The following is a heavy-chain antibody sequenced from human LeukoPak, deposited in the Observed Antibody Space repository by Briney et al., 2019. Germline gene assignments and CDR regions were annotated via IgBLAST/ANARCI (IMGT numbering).Heavy chain of an antibody. CDR2: INTNIGNP. CDR1: GYTFISYG. V-gene: IGHV7-4-1*02. D-gene: IGHD4-23*01. Sequence: GASVKVSCKASGYTFISYGISWVRQAPGQGLEWMGWINTNIGNPTYAQGFTGRFVFSLDTSVRTAYLQMSSLKAEDTAVYYCARGTYGGNSGDTFDIWGQGTMVTVSS. J-gene: IGHJ3*02. CDR3: ARGTYGGNSGDTFDI.